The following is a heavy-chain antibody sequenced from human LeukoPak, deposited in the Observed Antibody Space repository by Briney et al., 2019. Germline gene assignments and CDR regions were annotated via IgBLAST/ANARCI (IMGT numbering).Heavy chain of an antibody. CDR1: GFTFSSYA. Sequence: PGGSLRLSCAASGFTFSSYAMSWVRQAPGKGLEWVSAISGSGGSTYYADSVKGRFTISRDNSNNTLYLQMNSLRAEDTAVYYCAKEKGAYSSSWLASNWGQGTLVTVSS. CDR2: ISGSGGST. J-gene: IGHJ4*02. CDR3: AKEKGAYSSSWLASN. D-gene: IGHD6-13*01. V-gene: IGHV3-23*01.